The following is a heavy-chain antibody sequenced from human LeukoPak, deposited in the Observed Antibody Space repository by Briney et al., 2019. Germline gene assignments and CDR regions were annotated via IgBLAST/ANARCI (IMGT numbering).Heavy chain of an antibody. CDR3: AKDLDTMVSSNWFDP. V-gene: IGHV3-30*18. Sequence: GGSLRLSCAASGFTSSSYGMHWVRQAPGKGLEWVAVISYDGSNKYYADSVKGRFTISRDNSKNTLYLQMNSLRAEDTAVYYCAKDLDTMVSSNWFDPWGQGTLVTVSS. D-gene: IGHD3-10*01. J-gene: IGHJ5*02. CDR1: GFTSSSYG. CDR2: ISYDGSNK.